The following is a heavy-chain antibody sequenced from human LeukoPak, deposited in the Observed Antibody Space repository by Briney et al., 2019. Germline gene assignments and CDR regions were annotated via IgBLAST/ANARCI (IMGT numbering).Heavy chain of an antibody. V-gene: IGHV3-74*01. CDR1: GFSIRGYW. CDR3: VRDGDAYDFDL. Sequence: GGSLRLPCAASGFSIRGYWMHWVRQAPGKGMMWVSRIKSDGSWTNYADSVRGRFTISRDNAKNTLFLQMVGLRAEDMAIYYCVRDGDAYDFDLWGQGILVTVSS. D-gene: IGHD5-12*01. CDR2: IKSDGSWT. J-gene: IGHJ4*02.